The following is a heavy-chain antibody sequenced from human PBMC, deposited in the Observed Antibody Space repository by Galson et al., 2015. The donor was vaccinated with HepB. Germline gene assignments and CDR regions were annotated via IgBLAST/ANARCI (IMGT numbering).Heavy chain of an antibody. CDR1: GYTFINFG. CDR2: INPFNDNT. CDR3: ARDMYSSGWYNWLDP. V-gene: IGHV1-18*01. Sequence: SVKVSCKASGYTFINFGITWVRQTPGQGLEWMGWINPFNDNTNYAQKVQGRVTMTADTATSTVYLELRSLRSDDTAVYYCARDMYSSGWYNWLDPWGQGTLVTVSS. D-gene: IGHD6-19*01. J-gene: IGHJ5*02.